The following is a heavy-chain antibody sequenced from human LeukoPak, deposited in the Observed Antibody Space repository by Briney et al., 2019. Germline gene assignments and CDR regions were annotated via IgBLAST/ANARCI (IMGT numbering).Heavy chain of an antibody. D-gene: IGHD5-18*01. CDR3: AKDRIVGYSYGLD. V-gene: IGHV3-23*01. CDR1: GFTFSSYG. Sequence: GGSLRLSCAASGFTFSSYGMHWARQAPGKGLEWVSAISGSGGSTYYADSVKGRFTISRDNSKNTLYLQMNSLRAEDTAVYYCAKDRIVGYSYGLDWGQGTLVTVSS. J-gene: IGHJ4*02. CDR2: ISGSGGST.